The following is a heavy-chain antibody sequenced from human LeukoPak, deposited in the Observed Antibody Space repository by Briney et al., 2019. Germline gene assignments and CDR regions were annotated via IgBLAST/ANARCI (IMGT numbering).Heavy chain of an antibody. Sequence: SQTLSLTCTVSGGSITSYYWSWIRQPPGKGLEWIGEINHSGITNYNPSLKSRVTISIDTSKSQFSLKLNSVTAADTAVYYCSRGLSDVYWGQGTLVTVSS. CDR2: INHSGIT. CDR3: SRGLSDVY. CDR1: GGSITSYY. J-gene: IGHJ4*02. V-gene: IGHV4-34*01.